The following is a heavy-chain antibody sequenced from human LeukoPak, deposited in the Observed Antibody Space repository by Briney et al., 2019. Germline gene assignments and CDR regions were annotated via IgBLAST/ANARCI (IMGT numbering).Heavy chain of an antibody. CDR1: GGSFSGYY. CDR3: ARAGQLVRVGGY. D-gene: IGHD6-6*01. V-gene: IGHV4-34*01. J-gene: IGHJ4*02. Sequence: KPSETLSLTCAVYGGSFSGYYWSWIRQPPGKWLEWIGEINHSGSTNYNSSLKSRVTISVDTSKNQFSLKLSSVTAADTAVYYCARAGQLVRVGGYWGQGTLVTVSS. CDR2: INHSGST.